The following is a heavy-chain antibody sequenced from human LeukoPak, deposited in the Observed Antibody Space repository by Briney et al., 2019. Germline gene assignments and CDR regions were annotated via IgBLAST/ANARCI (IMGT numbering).Heavy chain of an antibody. J-gene: IGHJ4*02. CDR3: ASADCGGDCLDY. V-gene: IGHV3-30-3*01. CDR2: ISYDGSNK. Sequence: PGGSLRLSCAASGFTFSSYAMHWVRQAPGKGLEWVAVISYDGSNKYYADSVKGRFTISRDNSKNTLYLQMNSLRAEDTAVYYCASADCGGDCLDYWGQGTLATVSS. D-gene: IGHD2-21*02. CDR1: GFTFSSYA.